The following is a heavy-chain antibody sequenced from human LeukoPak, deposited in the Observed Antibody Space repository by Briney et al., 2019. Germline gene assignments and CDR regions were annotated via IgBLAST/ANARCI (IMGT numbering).Heavy chain of an antibody. V-gene: IGHV3-23*01. D-gene: IGHD2-15*01. J-gene: IGHJ6*03. CDR2: ISGDGRDI. CDR1: AFTFSSYG. CDR3: ARVRLGYCSGGSCSRGGTPMDV. Sequence: GGTLRLSCAASAFTFSSYGMSWVRQAPGKGLEWVSAISGDGRDIFYADSVKGRFTISRDNSKSTLYLQMNSLRAEDTALYYCARVRLGYCSGGSCSRGGTPMDVWGKGTTVTISS.